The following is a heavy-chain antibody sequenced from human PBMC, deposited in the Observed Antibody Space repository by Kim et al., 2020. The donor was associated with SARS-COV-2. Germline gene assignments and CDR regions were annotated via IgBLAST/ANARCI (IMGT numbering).Heavy chain of an antibody. D-gene: IGHD2-8*01. CDR2: MSGGGVNK. CDR1: GFTFDIYA. V-gene: IGHV3-23*01. CDR3: AKMVFMDDNNYFYYYAM. Sequence: GGSLRLSCVASGFTFDIYAMSWVRQAPGKGLEWFSVMSGGGVNKFYADSVRGRFTISRDNSKNTLYLQMNSLRDEDTALFYCAKMVFMDDNNYFYYYAM. J-gene: IGHJ6*01.